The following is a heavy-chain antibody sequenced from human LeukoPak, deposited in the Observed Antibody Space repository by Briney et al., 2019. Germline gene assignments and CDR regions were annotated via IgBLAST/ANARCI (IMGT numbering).Heavy chain of an antibody. CDR1: GFTFSSYA. D-gene: IGHD2-15*01. CDR2: ISYDGSNK. Sequence: QPGGSLRLSCAASGFTFSSYAMHWVRQAPGKGLEWVAVISYDGSNKYYADSVKGRFTISRDNSKNTLYLQMNSLRAEDTAVYYCARDRYCSGGSCYSYYYYYYGMDVWGQGTTVTVSS. J-gene: IGHJ6*02. CDR3: ARDRYCSGGSCYSYYYYYYGMDV. V-gene: IGHV3-30-3*01.